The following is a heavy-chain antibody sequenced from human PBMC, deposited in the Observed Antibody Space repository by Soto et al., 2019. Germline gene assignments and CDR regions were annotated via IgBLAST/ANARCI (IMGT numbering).Heavy chain of an antibody. Sequence: GGSLRLSCAASGFTVSSNYMSWVRQAPGKGLEWVSVIYSGGSTYYADSVKGRFTISRDNSKNTLYLQMNSLRAEDTAVYYCARDHRPPGGDYRDGSAVVAANFDYWGQGTLVTVSS. CDR3: ARDHRPPGGDYRDGSAVVAANFDY. J-gene: IGHJ4*02. V-gene: IGHV3-66*01. CDR1: GFTVSSNY. D-gene: IGHD2-15*01. CDR2: IYSGGST.